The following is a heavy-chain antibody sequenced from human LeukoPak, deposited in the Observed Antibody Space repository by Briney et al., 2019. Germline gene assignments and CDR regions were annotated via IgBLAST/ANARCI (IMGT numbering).Heavy chain of an antibody. CDR1: GGSISSYY. V-gene: IGHV4-59*08. CDR3: ARQSLGVGATYFDY. D-gene: IGHD1-26*01. CDR2: IYYSGST. J-gene: IGHJ4*02. Sequence: SETLSLACTVSGGSISSYYWSWIRQPPGKGLEWIGYIYYSGSTNYNPSLKSRVTISVDTSRNQFSLKLSSVTAADTAVYYCARQSLGVGATYFDYWGQGTLVTVSS.